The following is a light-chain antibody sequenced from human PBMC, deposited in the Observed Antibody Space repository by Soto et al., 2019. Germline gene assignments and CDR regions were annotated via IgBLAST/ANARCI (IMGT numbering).Light chain of an antibody. V-gene: IGLV2-11*01. CDR3: CSYAGYYLYF. CDR1: SSDVGTYTF. CDR2: DVK. J-gene: IGLJ1*01. Sequence: QSALTQPRSVSGSPGQSVTISCTGTSSDVGTYTFVSWYQQHPGKAPKLMIYDVKKRPSGVPDRFSGSKSGNTASLTISGLQAEDEADYYCCSYAGYYLYFFGTGTKV.